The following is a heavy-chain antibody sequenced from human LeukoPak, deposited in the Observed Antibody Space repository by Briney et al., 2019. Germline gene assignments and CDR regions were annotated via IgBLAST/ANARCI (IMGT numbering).Heavy chain of an antibody. D-gene: IGHD1-26*01. J-gene: IGHJ3*02. Sequence: SETLSLTCTVSGGSISSYYWSWIRQPPGKGLEWIGYIYYSGSTYYNPSLKSRVTISVDTSKNQFSLKLSSVTAADTAVYYCARDSGGSYYSAFDIWGQGTMVTVSS. CDR3: ARDSGGSYYSAFDI. CDR1: GGSISSYY. CDR2: IYYSGST. V-gene: IGHV4-59*12.